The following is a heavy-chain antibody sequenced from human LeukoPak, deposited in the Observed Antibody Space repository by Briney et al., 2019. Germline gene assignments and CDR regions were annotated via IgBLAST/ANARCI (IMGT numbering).Heavy chain of an antibody. D-gene: IGHD7-27*01. CDR3: ATSGGTGEPGIADY. V-gene: IGHV1-24*01. J-gene: IGHJ4*02. CDR1: GYTLTELS. Sequence: ASVKVSCKVSGYTLTELSMHWVRKAPGKGLGWMGGFDPEDGETIYAQKFQGRVTMTEDTSTDTAYMELSSLRSEDTAVYYCATSGGTGEPGIADYWGQGTLVTVSS. CDR2: FDPEDGET.